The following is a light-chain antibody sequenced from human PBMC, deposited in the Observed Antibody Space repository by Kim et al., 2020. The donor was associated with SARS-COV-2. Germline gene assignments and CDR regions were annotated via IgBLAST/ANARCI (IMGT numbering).Light chain of an antibody. CDR3: NSRDSSGNHHVV. CDR2: GKN. Sequence: SSELTQDPAVSVALGQTVRITCQGDSLRSYYASWYQQKQGQAPVLVIYGKNNRPSGIPDRFSGSSSGNTASLTITGAQAEDEADYYCNSRDSSGNHHVVF. CDR1: SLRSYY. J-gene: IGLJ2*01. V-gene: IGLV3-19*01.